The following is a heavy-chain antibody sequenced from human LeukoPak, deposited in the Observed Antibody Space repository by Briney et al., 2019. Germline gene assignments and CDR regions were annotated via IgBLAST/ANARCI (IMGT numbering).Heavy chain of an antibody. V-gene: IGHV3-30*02. CDR3: VRDYKGTFDY. J-gene: IGHJ4*02. Sequence: GGSLRLSCAASGFTFSSYGMHWVRQAPGKGLEWVAFIRYDGSNKYFADSVKGRFTISRDNAKNSLYLQMNSLRAEDTAVYHWVRDYKGTFDYWGQGTLLTVAS. D-gene: IGHD1-7*01. CDR2: IRYDGSNK. CDR1: GFTFSSYG.